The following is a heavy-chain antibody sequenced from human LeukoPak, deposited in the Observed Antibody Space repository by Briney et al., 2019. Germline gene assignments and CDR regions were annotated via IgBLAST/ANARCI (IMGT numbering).Heavy chain of an antibody. CDR1: GFTFSSYG. CDR2: ISYDGSNK. CDR3: AKAKYCSGGSCYGFDY. V-gene: IGHV3-30*18. Sequence: GGSLRLSCAASGFTFSSYGMHWVRQAPGKGLEWVAVISYDGSNKYYADSVKGRFTISRDNSKNTLYLQMNSLRAEDTAVYYCAKAKYCSGGSCYGFDYWGQGTLVTVSS. D-gene: IGHD2-15*01. J-gene: IGHJ4*02.